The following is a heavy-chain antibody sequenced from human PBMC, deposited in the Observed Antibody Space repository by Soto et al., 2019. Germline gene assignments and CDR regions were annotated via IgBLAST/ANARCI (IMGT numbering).Heavy chain of an antibody. Sequence: SVKVSCKASGGTFSSYAISWVRQAPGQGLEWMGGIIPIFGTANYAQEFQGRVTITADESTSTAYMELSSLRSEDTAVYYCARDAPYCSGGSCYSGLGWFDPWGQGTLVTVSS. V-gene: IGHV1-69*13. CDR1: GGTFSSYA. J-gene: IGHJ5*02. CDR3: ARDAPYCSGGSCYSGLGWFDP. D-gene: IGHD2-15*01. CDR2: IIPIFGTA.